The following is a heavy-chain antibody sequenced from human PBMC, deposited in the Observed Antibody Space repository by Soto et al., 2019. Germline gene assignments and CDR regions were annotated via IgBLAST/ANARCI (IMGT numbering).Heavy chain of an antibody. Sequence: EVQLVESGGGLVQPGGSLRLSCAASGFTFSSYWMHWVRQAPGKGLVWVSRINSDGSRTNYADSVKGRFTISRDNAKNTLYLQINSRRVEETAVYYCARGVRGAYGLDIWGQGTMVTVSS. J-gene: IGHJ3*02. CDR1: GFTFSSYW. V-gene: IGHV3-74*01. CDR3: ARGVRGAYGLDI. CDR2: INSDGSRT. D-gene: IGHD2-21*01.